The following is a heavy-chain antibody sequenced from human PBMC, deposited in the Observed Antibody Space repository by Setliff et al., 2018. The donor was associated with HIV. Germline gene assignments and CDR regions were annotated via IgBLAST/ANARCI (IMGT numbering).Heavy chain of an antibody. Sequence: SGPTLVNPTQTLTLTCTFSGFSLSTSGVGVGWIRQPPGKALEWLALIYWDDDQRYRPSLQSRLTVTKDTAKNQVVLTMTKMDPVDTATYYCARIRRGSSGWYVGRDYYYYYGMDVWGQGTTVT. CDR1: GFSLSTSGVG. V-gene: IGHV2-5*02. CDR3: ARIRRGSSGWYVGRDYYYYYGMDV. D-gene: IGHD6-19*01. J-gene: IGHJ6*02. CDR2: IYWDDDQ.